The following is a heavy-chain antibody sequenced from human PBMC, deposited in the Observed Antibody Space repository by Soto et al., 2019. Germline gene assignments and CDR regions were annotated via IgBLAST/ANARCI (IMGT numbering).Heavy chain of an antibody. Sequence: QVQLVESGGGVVQPGRSLRLSCAASGFTFSAYTMHWVRQPPGKGLEWVAVISYDGNNERYTDPVKGRFTVSRDNSKSTLYLQMNSLKSEDTAVYYCARDGYSGRSDGFDIWGQGTMVTGSS. V-gene: IGHV3-30-3*01. J-gene: IGHJ3*02. CDR2: ISYDGNNE. CDR1: GFTFSAYT. CDR3: ARDGYSGRSDGFDI. D-gene: IGHD1-26*01.